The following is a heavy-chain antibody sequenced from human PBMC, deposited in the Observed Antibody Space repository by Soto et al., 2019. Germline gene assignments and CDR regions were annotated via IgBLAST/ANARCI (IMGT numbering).Heavy chain of an antibody. Sequence: QVQLQESGPGLVKPSETLSLTCTVSGGSISSYYWSWIRQPPGKGLEWIGNIYYSGRTNYNPSLKSRVTISVDTSKNQFSLKLSSVTCADTAVYYCAREYRSSSYSYYYMDVWGNGTTVTVSS. V-gene: IGHV4-59*01. J-gene: IGHJ6*03. CDR1: GGSISSYY. CDR2: IYYSGRT. CDR3: AREYRSSSYSYYYMDV. D-gene: IGHD6-6*01.